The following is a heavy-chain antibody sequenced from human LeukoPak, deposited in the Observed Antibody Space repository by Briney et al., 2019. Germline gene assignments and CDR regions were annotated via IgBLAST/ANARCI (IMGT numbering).Heavy chain of an antibody. CDR1: GYSFTSYW. CDR2: IYPGDSDT. CDR3: ARPNDPDSIGDAFDI. V-gene: IGHV5-51*01. D-gene: IGHD3-22*01. Sequence: GESLKISCKGSGYSFTSYWIGWVRQMPGKGLEWMGTIYPGDSDTRYSPSFQGQVTISADKSISTAYLQWSSLKASDTAMYYCARPNDPDSIGDAFDIWGQGTMVTVSS. J-gene: IGHJ3*02.